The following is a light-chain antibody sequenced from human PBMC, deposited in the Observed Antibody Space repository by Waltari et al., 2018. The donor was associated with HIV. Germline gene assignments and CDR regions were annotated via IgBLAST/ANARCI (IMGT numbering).Light chain of an antibody. Sequence: QSVLPQPPSVSAAPGQRVTISCTGSNTSSGAGYDVHWYQQVPGRAPKLLIYDNTNRPSGVPDRFSGYKSGTSAALAITGLQAVDETDYYCQSFDTSLSASVFGTGTRVTVL. J-gene: IGLJ1*01. CDR2: DNT. V-gene: IGLV1-40*01. CDR3: QSFDTSLSASV. CDR1: NTSSGAGYD.